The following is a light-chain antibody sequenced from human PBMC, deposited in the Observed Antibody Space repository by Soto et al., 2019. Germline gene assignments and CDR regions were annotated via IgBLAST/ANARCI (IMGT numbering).Light chain of an antibody. J-gene: IGLJ1*01. V-gene: IGLV2-11*01. CDR2: DVS. Sequence: QSVLTQPRSVSGSPGQSVTISCTGTSSDVGGYNYVSWYQQHPGKAPKLMIYDVSKRPSGVPDRFSGSKSGNTASLTISGLQADDEADYYCCSYAGSSSVFGTGTKVTVL. CDR1: SSDVGGYNY. CDR3: CSYAGSSSV.